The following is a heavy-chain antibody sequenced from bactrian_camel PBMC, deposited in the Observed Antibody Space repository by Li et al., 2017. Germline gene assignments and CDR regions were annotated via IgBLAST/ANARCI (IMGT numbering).Heavy chain of an antibody. Sequence: HVQLVESGGGSVQVGGSLRLSCRVSGDTTAPHRMAYFRQSPGKEREGVATISTGGLGTYYADSVKDRFSISQDGDKNTVYLEMNGLKPEDTAMYYCAADFITQSACTVAVARLGRFPHWGQGTQVTVS. CDR3: AADFITQSACTVAVARLGRFPH. D-gene: IGHD1*01. V-gene: IGHV3S63*01. CDR1: GDTTAPHR. CDR2: ISTGGLGT. J-gene: IGHJ4*01.